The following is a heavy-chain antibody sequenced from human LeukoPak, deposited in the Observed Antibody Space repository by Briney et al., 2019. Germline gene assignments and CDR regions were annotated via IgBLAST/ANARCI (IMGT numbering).Heavy chain of an antibody. CDR2: IKEDGSKT. CDR1: GFTFNNHW. V-gene: IGHV3-7*01. Sequence: GGSLRLSCAASGFTFNNHWMNWVRQEPGKGPEWVANIKEDGSKTFYVDSVKGRFTISTDNANNSLYLQINSLRVEDSAVYYCATRGVAVPRTEFDYWGQGTLVTVSS. J-gene: IGHJ4*02. CDR3: ATRGVAVPRTEFDY. D-gene: IGHD6-19*01.